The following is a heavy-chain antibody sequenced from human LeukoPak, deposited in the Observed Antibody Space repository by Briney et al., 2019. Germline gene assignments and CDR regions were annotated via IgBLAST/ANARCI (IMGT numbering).Heavy chain of an antibody. CDR3: AKEWAEYSSSSVLGY. CDR1: GFTFSNYG. CDR2: IRYDGSNK. Sequence: PGGSLRLSCATSGFTFSNYGTHWVRQAPGKGLEWVAFIRYDGSNKHYADSVKGRFTISRDNSKNTLYLQMNSLRTEDTAVYYCAKEWAEYSSSSVLGYWGQGTLVTVSS. D-gene: IGHD6-6*01. V-gene: IGHV3-30*02. J-gene: IGHJ4*02.